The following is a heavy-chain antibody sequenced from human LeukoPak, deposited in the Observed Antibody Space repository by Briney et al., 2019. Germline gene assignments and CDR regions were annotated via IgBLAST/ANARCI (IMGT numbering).Heavy chain of an antibody. D-gene: IGHD4-23*01. CDR3: AILYGGEAYNWFDP. CDR1: GFTFSNYY. J-gene: IGHJ5*02. V-gene: IGHV3-72*01. CDR2: IKNKDNSYTT. Sequence: PGGSLRLSCAASGFTFSNYYMDWVRQAPGKGLDWVGRIKNKDNSYTTQYAASVKGRFTISRDDSQNSLYLQMDSLKTEDTAVYYCAILYGGEAYNWFDPWGQGTLVTVPS.